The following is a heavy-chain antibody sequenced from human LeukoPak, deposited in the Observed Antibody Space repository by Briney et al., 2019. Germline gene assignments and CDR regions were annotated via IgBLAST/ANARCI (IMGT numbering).Heavy chain of an antibody. CDR2: IKRDGSSP. D-gene: IGHD1-14*01. Sequence: GGSLRLSCAASGFTFSSYWMHWIRHAPGKGLVWVSRIKRDGSSPAYADSVKGRFTISRDNAKNTLYLQMNSLRAEDTAVYYCAALDNGRDYWGQGTLVTVSS. J-gene: IGHJ4*02. V-gene: IGHV3-74*01. CDR3: AALDNGRDY. CDR1: GFTFSSYW.